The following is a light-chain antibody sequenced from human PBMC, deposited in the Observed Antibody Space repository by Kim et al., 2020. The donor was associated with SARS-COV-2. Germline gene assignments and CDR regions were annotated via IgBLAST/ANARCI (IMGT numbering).Light chain of an antibody. CDR2: AAS. J-gene: IGKJ1*01. CDR1: QGISNY. Sequence: ASVRDRVTNTCRASQGISNYLAGYQQKPGKVHKLLIYAASALQSGVPSRFSGSGSETDFTLTISSLQPEDVATYYCQNYNGAPWTFGQGTKVDIK. V-gene: IGKV1-27*01. CDR3: QNYNGAPWT.